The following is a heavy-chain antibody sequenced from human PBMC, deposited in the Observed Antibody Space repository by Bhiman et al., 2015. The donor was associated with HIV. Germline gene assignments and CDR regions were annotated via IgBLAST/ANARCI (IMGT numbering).Heavy chain of an antibody. V-gene: IGHV3-21*03. J-gene: IGHJ3*02. D-gene: IGHD2/OR15-2a*01. CDR2: ISGNSNYI. CDR3: AREENIVVVAHAFDI. Sequence: VQLVESGGGVVQPGRSLRLSCAASGFTFSSYTMHWVRQAPGKGLEWVSSISGNSNYIYYADSVKGRFTISRDNAKNSLYLQMNSLRAEDTAVYYCAREENIVVVAHAFDIWGQGTMVTVSS. CDR1: GFTFSSYT.